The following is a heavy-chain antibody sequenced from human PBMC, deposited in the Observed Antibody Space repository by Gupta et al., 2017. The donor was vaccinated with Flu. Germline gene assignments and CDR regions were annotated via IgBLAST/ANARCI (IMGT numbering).Heavy chain of an antibody. CDR1: GLQFSSYA. J-gene: IGHJ4*02. Sequence: EVQLLESGGDLVQPGGSLRLSCAPSGLQFSSYAMTWVRQAPGKGLEWVSAISVGGSTTYYADSVKGRFTISRDNSKNTLYLQMNSLRAEDTALYYCATQTSITGTVDYWGQGTLVTVSS. V-gene: IGHV3-23*01. CDR2: ISVGGSTT. CDR3: ATQTSITGTVDY. D-gene: IGHD1-7*01.